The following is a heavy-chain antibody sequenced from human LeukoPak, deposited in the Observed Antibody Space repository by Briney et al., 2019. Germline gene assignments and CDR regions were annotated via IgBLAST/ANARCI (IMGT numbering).Heavy chain of an antibody. CDR1: GGSISSSSYY. Sequence: PSETLSLTCTVSGGSISSSSYYWGWIRQPPGRGLEWIGSIYYSGSTYYNPSLKSRVTISVDTSKSQFSLKLSSVTAADTAVYYCARGGSGSYPNWFDPWGQGTLVTVSS. D-gene: IGHD3-10*01. V-gene: IGHV4-39*01. CDR2: IYYSGST. CDR3: ARGGSGSYPNWFDP. J-gene: IGHJ5*02.